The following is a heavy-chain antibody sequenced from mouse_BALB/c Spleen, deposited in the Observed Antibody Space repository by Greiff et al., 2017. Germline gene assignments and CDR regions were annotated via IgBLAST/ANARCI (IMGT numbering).Heavy chain of an antibody. CDR3: ATYYGNPYAMDY. CDR1: GYTFTSYW. D-gene: IGHD2-10*01. J-gene: IGHJ4*01. Sequence: QVQLQQPGAELAKPGASVKMSCKASGYTFTSYWMHWVKQRPGQGLEWIGYINPSTGYTEYNQKFKDKATLTADKSSSTAYMQLSSLTSEDSAVYYCATYYGNPYAMDYWGQGTSVTVSS. V-gene: IGHV1-7*01. CDR2: INPSTGYT.